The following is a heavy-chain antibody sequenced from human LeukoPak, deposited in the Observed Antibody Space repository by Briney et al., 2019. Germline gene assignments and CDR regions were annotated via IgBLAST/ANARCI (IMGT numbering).Heavy chain of an antibody. D-gene: IGHD6-13*01. CDR3: ARGRAAAVHFDY. V-gene: IGHV1-2*02. CDR1: GYTFTGYY. J-gene: IGHJ4*02. Sequence: ASVKVSCKASGYTFTGYYVHWVRQAPGQGLEWMGWINPNSGGTNYAQKFQGRVTMTRDTSISTAYMELSRLRSDDTAVYYCARGRAAAVHFDYWGQGTLVTVSS. CDR2: INPNSGGT.